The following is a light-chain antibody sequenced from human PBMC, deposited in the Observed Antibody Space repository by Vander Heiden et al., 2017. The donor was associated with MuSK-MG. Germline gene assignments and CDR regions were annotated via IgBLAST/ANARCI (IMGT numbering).Light chain of an antibody. V-gene: IGKV1-39*01. CDR3: QQSDSFPRT. Sequence: DIQMTQSPSSLSASVGDRVTITCRTSQYISIYLNWYQHKPGEAPKLLIYAASSLQSGVPSRFSGSGSGTDFTLTISRLRPDDFATYYCQQSDSFPRTFGQGTKVDIK. CDR2: AAS. J-gene: IGKJ1*01. CDR1: QYISIY.